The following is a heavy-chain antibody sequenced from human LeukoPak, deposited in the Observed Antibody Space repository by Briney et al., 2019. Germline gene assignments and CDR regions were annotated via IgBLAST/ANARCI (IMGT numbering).Heavy chain of an antibody. CDR3: ARQLERRYYYYMDV. D-gene: IGHD1-1*01. V-gene: IGHV1-69*13. Sequence: SVKVSCKASGGTFSSYAISWVRQAPGQGLEWMGGTIPIFGTANYAQKFQGRVTITADESTSTAYMELSSLRSEDTAVYYCARQLERRYYYYMDVWGKGTTVTVSS. CDR1: GGTFSSYA. J-gene: IGHJ6*03. CDR2: TIPIFGTA.